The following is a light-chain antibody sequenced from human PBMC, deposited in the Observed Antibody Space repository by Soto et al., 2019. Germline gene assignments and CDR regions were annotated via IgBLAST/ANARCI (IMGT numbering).Light chain of an antibody. J-gene: IGKJ2*01. Sequence: DIVMTQYPDALPVSLAERATINCKATQRVLNSSNNKNCLGWYQQKPGQPPKLLIYWASTRQSGVPDRFSGSGSGTDFTLTISSLQDEDVAVYYCQQSYGAPPYTFGQGTKLEIK. CDR3: QQSYGAPPYT. V-gene: IGKV4-1*01. CDR1: QRVLNSSNNKNC. CDR2: WAS.